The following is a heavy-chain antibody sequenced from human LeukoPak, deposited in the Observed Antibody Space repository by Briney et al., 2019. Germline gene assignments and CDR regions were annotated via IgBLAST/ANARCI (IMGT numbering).Heavy chain of an antibody. Sequence: ASVKVSCKASGGTFSSYAISWVRQAPGQGLEWMGGIIPIFGTANYAQKFQGRVTITTDESTSTAYMELSSLRSEDTAVYYCARLLSNDRSGNSPSYYNMEAWGKG. J-gene: IGHJ6*03. D-gene: IGHD3-22*01. V-gene: IGHV1-69*05. CDR3: ARLLSNDRSGNSPSYYNMEA. CDR1: GGTFSSYA. CDR2: IIPIFGTA.